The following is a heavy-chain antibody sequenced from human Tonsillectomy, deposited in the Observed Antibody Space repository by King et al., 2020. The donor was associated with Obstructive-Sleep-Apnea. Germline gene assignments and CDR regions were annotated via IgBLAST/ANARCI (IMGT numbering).Heavy chain of an antibody. CDR2: IIPIFGTA. Sequence: VQLVQSGAEVKKPGSSVKVSCKASGGTFSSYAISLVRQAPGQELEWMGGIIPIFGTANYAQKCQGRVTITADESTSTAYMELSSLRSEDTAVYYCARRDDYGDYWGQGTLVTVSS. CDR3: ARRDDYGDY. CDR1: GGTFSSYA. J-gene: IGHJ4*02. V-gene: IGHV1-69*01.